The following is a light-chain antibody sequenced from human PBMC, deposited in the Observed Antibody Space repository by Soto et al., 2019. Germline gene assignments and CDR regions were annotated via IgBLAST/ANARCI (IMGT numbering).Light chain of an antibody. CDR3: MQALQTPLT. CDR1: QSLLHSNGYNY. CDR2: LGS. V-gene: IGKV2-28*01. Sequence: DIVMTQSPLSLPVTPGEPASISCRSSQSLLHSNGYNYLDWYLQKPGQSPQLLIYLGSSRASGVPDRFSGSGLGTDFTLKISRVEAEDVGVYYWMQALQTPLTFGGGTMVEIK. J-gene: IGKJ4*01.